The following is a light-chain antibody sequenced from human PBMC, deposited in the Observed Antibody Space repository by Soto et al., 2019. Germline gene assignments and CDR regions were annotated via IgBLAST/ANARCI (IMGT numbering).Light chain of an antibody. CDR2: EVS. CDR1: SSDVGSYNL. J-gene: IGLJ2*01. V-gene: IGLV2-23*02. CDR3: CSYXGSSTFVV. Sequence: QSVLTQPASVSGSPGQSITISCTGTSSDVGSYNLVSWYQQHPGKAPKLMIYEVSKRPSGVSNRFSGSKSGNTASLTISGLQAEXXADYYCCSYXGSSTFVVFGGGTKLTVL.